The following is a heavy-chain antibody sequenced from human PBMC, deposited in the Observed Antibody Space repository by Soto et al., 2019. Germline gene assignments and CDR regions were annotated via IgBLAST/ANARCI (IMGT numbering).Heavy chain of an antibody. CDR2: IYYSGST. CDR3: ARVTSGYRPHFEY. J-gene: IGHJ4*02. D-gene: IGHD3-3*01. Sequence: QVQLQESGPGLVKPSETLSLTCTVSGGSLSSYYWSWIRQPPGKGLEFIGYIYYSGSTNYKPSLKSRATISVDTSKNQFSLKLSSVTAADTAVYYCARVTSGYRPHFEYWGQGTLVTVSS. CDR1: GGSLSSYY. V-gene: IGHV4-59*01.